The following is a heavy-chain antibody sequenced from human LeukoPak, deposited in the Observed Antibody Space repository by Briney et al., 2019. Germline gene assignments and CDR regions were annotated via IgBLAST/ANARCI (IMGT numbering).Heavy chain of an antibody. CDR1: GFTFSSYA. CDR3: ARAMITFGGVIVAGAFDI. Sequence: GRSLRLSCTASGFTFSSYAMHWVRQAPGKGLEWVAVISYDGSNKYYADSVKGRFTISRDNSKNTLYLQMNSLRAEDTAVYYCARAMITFGGVIVAGAFDIWGQGTMVTVSS. V-gene: IGHV3-30-3*01. J-gene: IGHJ3*02. D-gene: IGHD3-16*02. CDR2: ISYDGSNK.